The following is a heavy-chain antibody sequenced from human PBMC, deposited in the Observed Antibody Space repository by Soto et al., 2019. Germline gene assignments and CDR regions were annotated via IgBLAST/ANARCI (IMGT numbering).Heavy chain of an antibody. CDR1: GGTFSSYA. J-gene: IGHJ4*02. Sequence: QVQLVQSGAEVRQPASSVKVSCKTSGGTFSSYAISWVRQAPGQGLEWMGGIVPIVDTSTYAQKFQGRVTITADESTSTVYMELSSLRSDDTAVYYCVRVVAIPGYRDNWGQGTRVTVSS. D-gene: IGHD5-12*01. V-gene: IGHV1-69*12. CDR3: VRVVAIPGYRDN. CDR2: IVPIVDTS.